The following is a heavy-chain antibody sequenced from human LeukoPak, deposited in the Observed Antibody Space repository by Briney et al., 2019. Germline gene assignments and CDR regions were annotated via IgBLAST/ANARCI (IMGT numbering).Heavy chain of an antibody. D-gene: IGHD3-3*01. V-gene: IGHV3-7*01. Sequence: GGSLRLSCAASGFTFSYYWMTWVRQAPGKGLEWVANLRPDGRDKYYADSVKGRFTISRDNAKNSLYLQMIGLRADDTAIYYCARDAYDDASESWGQGTLVTVSS. J-gene: IGHJ5*02. CDR1: GFTFSYYW. CDR3: ARDAYDDASES. CDR2: LRPDGRDK.